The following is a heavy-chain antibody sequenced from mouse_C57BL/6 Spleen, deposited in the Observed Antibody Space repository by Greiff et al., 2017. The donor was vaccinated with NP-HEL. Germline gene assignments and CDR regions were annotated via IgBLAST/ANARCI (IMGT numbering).Heavy chain of an antibody. CDR1: GYTFTSSW. CDR3: ARGIITTVVHYFDY. V-gene: IGHV1-61*01. J-gene: IGHJ2*01. CDR2: IYPSDSET. Sequence: QVQLQQPGAELVRPGSSVKLSCKASGYTFTSSWMDWVKQRPGQGLEWIGNIYPSDSETHYNQKFKDKATLTVDKSSSTAYMQLSSLTSEDSAVYYCARGIITTVVHYFDYWGQGTTLTVSS. D-gene: IGHD1-1*01.